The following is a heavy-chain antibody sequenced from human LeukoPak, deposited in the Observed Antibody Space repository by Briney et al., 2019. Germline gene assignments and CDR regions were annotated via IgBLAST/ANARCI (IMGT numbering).Heavy chain of an antibody. V-gene: IGHV4-61*02. CDR1: GGSISSGSYY. Sequence: SQTLSLTCTVSGGSISSGSYYWSWIRQPAGKGLEWIGRIYTSGSTNYNPSLKSRVTMSVDTSKNQFSLKLSSVTAADTAVYYCASGYSSSWYWFDPWGQGTLVTVSS. J-gene: IGHJ5*02. CDR2: IYTSGST. CDR3: ASGYSSSWYWFDP. D-gene: IGHD6-13*01.